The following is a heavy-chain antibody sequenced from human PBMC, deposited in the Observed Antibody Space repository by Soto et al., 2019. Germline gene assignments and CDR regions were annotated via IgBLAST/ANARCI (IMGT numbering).Heavy chain of an antibody. J-gene: IGHJ4*02. V-gene: IGHV3-30*18. CDR2: ISYAASNK. Sequence: GGSLRRSCAASGFTCSSYCMHWVRQAPGKGLEWVAVISYAASNKYYADSVKGRFTISRENSKNTLYLQMNSLRAEDTAVYYCAKDGNGYSYGYYFDYWGQGTLVNVSS. D-gene: IGHD5-18*01. CDR1: GFTCSSYC. CDR3: AKDGNGYSYGYYFDY.